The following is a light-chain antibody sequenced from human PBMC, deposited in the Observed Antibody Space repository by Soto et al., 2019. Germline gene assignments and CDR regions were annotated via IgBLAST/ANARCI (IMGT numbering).Light chain of an antibody. CDR3: QQYSSFSLT. CDR2: DAS. J-gene: IGKJ4*01. CDR1: QIVSSR. Sequence: DIQMTQSPSTLSTSVGDRVTITCRASQIVSSRLAWYQQKPGKAPRLLIYDASSLKIGVPSRFSGSGSGTDFTLTISSLQTDDFATYYCQQYSSFSLTSGGGTKVEIK. V-gene: IGKV1-5*01.